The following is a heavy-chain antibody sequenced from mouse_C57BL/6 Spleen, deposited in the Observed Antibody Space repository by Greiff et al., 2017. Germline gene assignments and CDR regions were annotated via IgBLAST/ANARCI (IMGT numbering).Heavy chain of an antibody. Sequence: QVHVKQPGAELVKPGASVKLSCKASGYTFTSYWMHWVKQRPGQGLEWIGMIHPNSGSTNYNEKFKSKATLTVAKSSSKAYMQLSSLTSEDSAVYYCARRGGYYDPVYYFDYWGQGTTLTVSS. J-gene: IGHJ2*01. CDR2: IHPNSGST. CDR1: GYTFTSYW. V-gene: IGHV1-64*01. CDR3: ARRGGYYDPVYYFDY. D-gene: IGHD2-4*01.